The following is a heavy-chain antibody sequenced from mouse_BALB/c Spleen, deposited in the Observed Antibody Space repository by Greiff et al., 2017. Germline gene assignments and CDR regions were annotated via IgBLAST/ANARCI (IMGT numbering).Heavy chain of an antibody. CDR3: ARQEGLRMLDY. J-gene: IGHJ4*01. Sequence: EVQGVESGGGLVKPGGSLKLSCAASGFAFSSYDMSWVRQTPEKRLEWVAYISSGGGSTYYPDTVKGRFTISRDNAKNPLYLQMSSLKSEDTAMYYCARQEGLRMLDYWGQGTSVTVSS. V-gene: IGHV5-12-1*01. CDR1: GFAFSSYD. CDR2: ISSGGGST. D-gene: IGHD2-2*01.